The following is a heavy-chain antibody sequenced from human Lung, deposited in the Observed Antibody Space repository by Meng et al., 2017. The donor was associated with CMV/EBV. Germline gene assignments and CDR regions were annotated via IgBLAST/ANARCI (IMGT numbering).Heavy chain of an antibody. CDR3: ARDVDWSLDY. CDR2: ISTRSDGI. CDR1: GYTFTKYG. V-gene: IGHV1-18*01. D-gene: IGHD3-9*01. J-gene: IGHJ4*02. Sequence: SVKVSCKASGYTFTKYGISWVRQAPGQGLEWMAWISTRSDGIKYVQNFQDRVTLTTDTSTRTAYMELGGLRSDDTAMYYCARDVDWSLDYWGQGTLVTVSS.